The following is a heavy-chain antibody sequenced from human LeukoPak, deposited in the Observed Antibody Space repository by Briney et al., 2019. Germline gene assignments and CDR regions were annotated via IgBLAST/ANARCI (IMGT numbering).Heavy chain of an antibody. D-gene: IGHD4/OR15-4a*01. CDR2: IEQDGSEK. CDR1: GFTFSDFA. CDR3: VRVYGAYANALDY. Sequence: GGSLRLSCAASGFTFSDFAMIWVRQAPGKGLEWVANIEQDGSEKYSVDSVKGRFTISRDNAKNSLYLQMNSLRAEDTAVYYCVRVYGAYANALDYWGQGTLVAVSS. J-gene: IGHJ4*02. V-gene: IGHV3-7*04.